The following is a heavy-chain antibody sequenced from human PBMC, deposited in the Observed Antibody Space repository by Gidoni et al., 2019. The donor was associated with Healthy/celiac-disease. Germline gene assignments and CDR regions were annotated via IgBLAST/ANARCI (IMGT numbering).Heavy chain of an antibody. D-gene: IGHD2-2*01. V-gene: IGHV3-30*18. CDR2: ISYDGSNK. CDR3: AKDSIVVVPAAPEPTHYYYYGMDV. J-gene: IGHJ6*02. CDR1: GFTFSSYC. Sequence: QVQLVESGGGVVKPGRSLRLSCAASGFTFSSYCMHWVRPAPGKGLEWVAVISYDGSNKYYADSVKGRFTISRDNSKNTLYLQMNSLRAEDTAVYYCAKDSIVVVPAAPEPTHYYYYGMDVWGQGTTVTVSS.